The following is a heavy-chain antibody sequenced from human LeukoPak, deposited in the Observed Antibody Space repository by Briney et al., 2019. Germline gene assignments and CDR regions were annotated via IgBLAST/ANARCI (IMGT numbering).Heavy chain of an antibody. CDR3: ASWTRYYGSGSYTYYFDY. V-gene: IGHV1-18*01. D-gene: IGHD3-10*01. CDR1: GYTFTSYG. Sequence: ASVKVSCKASGYTFTSYGISWVRQAPGQGLEWMGWISAYNGNTNYAQKFQGRVTITADESTSTAYMELSSLRSEDTAVYYCASWTRYYGSGSYTYYFDYWGQGTLVTVSS. J-gene: IGHJ4*02. CDR2: ISAYNGNT.